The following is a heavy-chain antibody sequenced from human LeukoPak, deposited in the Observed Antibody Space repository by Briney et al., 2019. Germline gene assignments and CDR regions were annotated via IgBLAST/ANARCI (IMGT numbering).Heavy chain of an antibody. D-gene: IGHD5-12*01. CDR3: ARGGGYSGYDFGY. CDR2: IYYRGST. V-gene: IGHV4-39*07. J-gene: IGHJ4*02. Sequence: SETLSLTCTVSGGSISSSTHYWGWIRQPPGKGLEWIGNIYYRGSTNYNPSLKSRVTISVDTSKNQFSLNLSSVTAADTAVYYCARGGGYSGYDFGYWGQGTLVTVSS. CDR1: GGSISSSTHY.